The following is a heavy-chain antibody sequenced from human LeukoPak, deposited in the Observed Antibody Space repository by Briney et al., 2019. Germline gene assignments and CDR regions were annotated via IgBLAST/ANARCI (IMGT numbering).Heavy chain of an antibody. D-gene: IGHD3-22*01. CDR2: ISYDGSNK. J-gene: IGHJ4*02. CDR1: GFTFSSYG. Sequence: GGSLRLSCAASGFTFSSYGMSWVRQAPGKGLEWVAVISYDGSNKYYADSVKGRFTISRDNSKNTLYLQMNSLRAEDTAVYYCARDYYDSSGYYPWGYWGQGTLVTVSS. CDR3: ARDYYDSSGYYPWGY. V-gene: IGHV3-30*03.